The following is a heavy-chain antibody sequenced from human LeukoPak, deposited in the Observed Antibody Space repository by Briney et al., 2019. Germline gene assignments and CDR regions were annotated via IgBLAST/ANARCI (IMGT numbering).Heavy chain of an antibody. V-gene: IGHV1-2*06. CDR2: INPNSGGT. J-gene: IGHJ5*02. CDR3: ARTHLGYCSGGSCYSTGWFDP. D-gene: IGHD2-15*01. CDR1: GYTFTGYY. Sequence: ASVKVSCKASGYTFTGYYMHWVRQAPGQGLEWMGRINPNSGGTNYAQKFQGRVTMTRNTSISTAYMELSSLRSEDTAVYYCARTHLGYCSGGSCYSTGWFDPWGQGTLVTVSS.